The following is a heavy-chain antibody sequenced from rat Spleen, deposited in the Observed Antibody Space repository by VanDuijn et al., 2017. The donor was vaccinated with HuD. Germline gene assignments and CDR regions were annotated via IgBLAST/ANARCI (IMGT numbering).Heavy chain of an antibody. D-gene: IGHD1-12*03. CDR2: ISTGGGNT. J-gene: IGHJ2*01. CDR1: GFTFSNYD. CDR3: TRGAYYYDGYCDY. V-gene: IGHV5-25*01. Sequence: EVQLVESGGGLVQPGRSLKLSCAASGFTFSNYDMAWVRQAPTKGLEWVASISTGGGNTYYRDSVKGRFTISRDNAKSSLYLQMDSLTSEDTATYYCTRGAYYYDGYCDYWGQGVMVTVSS.